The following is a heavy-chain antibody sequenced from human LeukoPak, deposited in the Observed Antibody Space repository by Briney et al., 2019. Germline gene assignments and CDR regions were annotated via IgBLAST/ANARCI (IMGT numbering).Heavy chain of an antibody. CDR1: GGTFSSYA. Sequence: ASVKVSCKASGGTFSSYAISWVRQAPGQGLEWMGRIIPIFGTANSAQKFQGRVTITTDESTSTAYMELSSLRSEDTAVYYCAREVGGNWFDPWGQGTLVTVSS. D-gene: IGHD2-15*01. CDR2: IIPIFGTA. J-gene: IGHJ5*02. V-gene: IGHV1-69*05. CDR3: AREVGGNWFDP.